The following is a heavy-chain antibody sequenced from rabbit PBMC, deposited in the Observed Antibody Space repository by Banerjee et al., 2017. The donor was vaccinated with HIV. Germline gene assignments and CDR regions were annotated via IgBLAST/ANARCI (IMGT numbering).Heavy chain of an antibody. CDR2: IYSSGGST. CDR1: GFSFSSGYW. D-gene: IGHD4-2*01. V-gene: IGHV1S40*01. J-gene: IGHJ4*01. Sequence: QSLEESGGDLVKPGASLTLTCTASGFSFSSGYWIWWVRQAPGKGLEWIGCIYSSGGSTYYASWAKGRFTISKTSSTTVTLQMTSLTAADTATYFCARDAGYAGSNLWGQGTLVTVS. CDR3: ARDAGYAGSNL.